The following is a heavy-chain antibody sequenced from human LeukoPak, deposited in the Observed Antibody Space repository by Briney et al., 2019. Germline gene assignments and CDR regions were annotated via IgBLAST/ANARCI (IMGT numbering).Heavy chain of an antibody. Sequence: GGSLRLSCAVSGSTFSSYVLSWLRQAPGKGLEWVSTIGDSSATTYYADSVRGRFTISRDNSKNTLYLQMNSLRAEDTAVYYCAKVYGSGSYYSAFDIWGQGTMVTVSS. J-gene: IGHJ3*02. V-gene: IGHV3-23*01. CDR2: IGDSSATT. D-gene: IGHD3-10*01. CDR3: AKVYGSGSYYSAFDI. CDR1: GSTFSSYV.